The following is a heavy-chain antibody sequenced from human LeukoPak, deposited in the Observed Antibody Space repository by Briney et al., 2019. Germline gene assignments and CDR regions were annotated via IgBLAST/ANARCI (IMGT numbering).Heavy chain of an antibody. J-gene: IGHJ4*02. D-gene: IGHD3-9*01. Sequence: ASVKVSCKASGYTFTGYYMHWVRQAPGQGLEWMGWINPNSGGTNYAQKFQGRVTMTGDTFISTAYMELSRLRSDDTAVYYCATGVGVAYYDILTGYSSADYWGQGTLVTVSS. CDR1: GYTFTGYY. V-gene: IGHV1-2*02. CDR3: ATGVGVAYYDILTGYSSADY. CDR2: INPNSGGT.